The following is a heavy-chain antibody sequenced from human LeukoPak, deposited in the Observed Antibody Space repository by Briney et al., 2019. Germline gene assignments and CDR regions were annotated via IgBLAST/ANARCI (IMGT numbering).Heavy chain of an antibody. V-gene: IGHV3-30*04. CDR2: ISYDGSNK. CDR3: AREQDIVVVVARGLDH. D-gene: IGHD2-15*01. Sequence: GRSLRLSCAASGFTFSSYAMHWVRQAPGKGLEWVAVISYDGSNKYYADSVKGRFTISRDNSKNTLYLQMNSLRAEDTAVYYCAREQDIVVVVARGLDHWGQGTLVTVSS. J-gene: IGHJ5*02. CDR1: GFTFSSYA.